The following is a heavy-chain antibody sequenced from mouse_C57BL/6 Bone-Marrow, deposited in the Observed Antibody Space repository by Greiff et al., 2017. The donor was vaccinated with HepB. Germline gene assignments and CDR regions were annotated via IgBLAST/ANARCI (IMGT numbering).Heavy chain of an antibody. CDR2: IYPGDGDT. D-gene: IGHD1-1*01. CDR1: GYAFSSSW. CDR3: ATHYYGSSYDAMDD. V-gene: IGHV1-82*01. J-gene: IGHJ4*01. Sequence: QVQLQQSGPELVKPGASVKISCKASGYAFSSSWMNWVKQRPGKGLEWIGRIYPGDGDTNYNGKFKGKATLTADKSSSTAYMQLSSLTSEDSAVYFCATHYYGSSYDAMDDWGQGTSVTVSS.